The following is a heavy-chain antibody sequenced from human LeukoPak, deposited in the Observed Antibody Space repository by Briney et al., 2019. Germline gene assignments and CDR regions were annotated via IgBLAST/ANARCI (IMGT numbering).Heavy chain of an antibody. V-gene: IGHV4-39*01. CDR2: IYYSGST. CDR1: GGSISSSSYY. J-gene: IGHJ1*01. D-gene: IGHD6-13*01. CDR3: ARKGELYSSSWYVDEYFQH. Sequence: SETLSLTCTVSGGSISSSSYYWGWIRQPPGKGLEWIGSIYYSGSTYYYPSLKSRVTISVDTSKNQFSLKLSSVTAADTAVYYCARKGELYSSSWYVDEYFQHWGQGTLVTVSS.